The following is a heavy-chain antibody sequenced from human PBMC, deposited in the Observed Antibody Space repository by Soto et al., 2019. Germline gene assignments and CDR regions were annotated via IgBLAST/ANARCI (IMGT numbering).Heavy chain of an antibody. CDR3: ARQIYDSDTGPNFQYYFDS. V-gene: IGHV5-10-1*01. Sequence: GESLKISCKGSGYSFAGYLITWGRQKPGKGLEWMGRVDPSDSQTYYSPSFRGHVTIPVTKSITTVFLQWSSVRASDTDMYYCARQIYDSDTGPNFQYYFDSWGQGTPVTVSS. CDR1: GYSFAGYL. D-gene: IGHD3-22*01. CDR2: VDPSDSQT. J-gene: IGHJ4*02.